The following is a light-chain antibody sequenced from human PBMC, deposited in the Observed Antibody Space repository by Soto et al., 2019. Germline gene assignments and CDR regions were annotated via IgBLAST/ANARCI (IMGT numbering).Light chain of an antibody. CDR3: GTWDSSLSTVR. Sequence: QSVLTQPPSVSAAPGQRVSISCSGSSPNIGNNYVSWYQQLPGTAPKLVIFDNNKRPSGIPDRFSGSKSGTSATLYITGLQTGDEADYFCGTWDSSLSTVRFGGGTKLTVL. CDR1: SPNIGNNY. J-gene: IGLJ2*01. CDR2: DNN. V-gene: IGLV1-51*01.